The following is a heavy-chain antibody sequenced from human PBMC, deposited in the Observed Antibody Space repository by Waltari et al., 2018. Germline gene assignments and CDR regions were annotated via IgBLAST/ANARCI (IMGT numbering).Heavy chain of an antibody. CDR3: ARVPHSGQDYYYYMEV. CDR2: IYHRGST. Sequence: QVQLQESGPGLVKPSETLSLTCAVSGYSISSGYYWGWIRQPPGEWLWCIGDIYHRGSTCYDPSLKIRVTISVDTSKSQFSLRLRSVTAADTAVYYCARVPHSGQDYYYYMEVWGKGTTVTVSS. D-gene: IGHD6-19*01. CDR1: GYSISSGYY. J-gene: IGHJ6*03. V-gene: IGHV4-38-2*01.